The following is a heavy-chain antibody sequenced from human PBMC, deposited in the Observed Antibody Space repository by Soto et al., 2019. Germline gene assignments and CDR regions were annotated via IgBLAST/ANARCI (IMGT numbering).Heavy chain of an antibody. Sequence: ASVKVSCKASGYTFTSYGIGWVRQAPGQGLEWMGWISAYNGNTNYAQKLQGRVTMTTDTSTSTAYMELRSLRSDDTAVYYCAREADIVVVPAAMDVWGQGTTVTAP. J-gene: IGHJ6*02. CDR3: AREADIVVVPAAMDV. D-gene: IGHD2-2*01. CDR2: ISAYNGNT. V-gene: IGHV1-18*04. CDR1: GYTFTSYG.